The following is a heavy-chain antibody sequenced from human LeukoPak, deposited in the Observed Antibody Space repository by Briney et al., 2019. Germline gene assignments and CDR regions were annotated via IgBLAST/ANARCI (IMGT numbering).Heavy chain of an antibody. V-gene: IGHV4-59*12. D-gene: IGHD3-10*01. CDR3: ARDTMVRGVREYYYYYYMDV. Sequence: ASETLSLTCTVSGGSISSYYWSWIRQPPGKGLEWIGYIYYSGSTNYNPSLKSRVTISVDTSKNQFSLKLSSVTAADTAVYYCARDTMVRGVREYYYYYYMDVWGKGTTVTISS. CDR1: GGSISSYY. J-gene: IGHJ6*03. CDR2: IYYSGST.